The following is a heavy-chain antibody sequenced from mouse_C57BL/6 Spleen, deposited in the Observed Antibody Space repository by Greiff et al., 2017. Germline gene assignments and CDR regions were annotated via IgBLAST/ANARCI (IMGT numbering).Heavy chain of an antibody. CDR2: IWWDDDK. CDR1: GFSLSTFGLG. J-gene: IGHJ4*01. D-gene: IGHD1-1*01. CDR3: ARIPYYYGSTSYYYAMDY. V-gene: IGHV8-8*01. Sequence: QVTLKESGPGILQPSQTLSLTCSFSGFSLSTFGLGVGWIRQPSGKGLEWLAHIWWDDDKYYNPALKSRLTISKDTSKNQVFLKIANVDTADTATYYCARIPYYYGSTSYYYAMDYWGQGTSVTVSS.